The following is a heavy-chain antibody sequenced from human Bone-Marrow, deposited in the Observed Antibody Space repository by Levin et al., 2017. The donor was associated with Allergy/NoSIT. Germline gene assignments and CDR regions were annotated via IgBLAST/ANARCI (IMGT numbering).Heavy chain of an antibody. CDR1: GFTFSTYV. V-gene: IGHV3-33*01. CDR3: ARDGRSDYFFDY. D-gene: IGHD1-26*01. CDR2: IWSDGSRR. J-gene: IGHJ4*02. Sequence: PSGGSLRLSCAASGFTFSTYVMNWVRQAPGKGLEWVAAIWSDGSRRYYADSVRGRFSISRDNSNSTLFLQMDSLRAEDTAVYYCARDGRSDYFFDYWGQGTLVTVSS.